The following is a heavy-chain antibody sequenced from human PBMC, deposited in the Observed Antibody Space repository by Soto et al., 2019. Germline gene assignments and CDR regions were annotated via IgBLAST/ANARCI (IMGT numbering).Heavy chain of an antibody. V-gene: IGHV3-7*05. CDR3: ASYRVSYAMDV. J-gene: IGHJ6*02. Sequence: EVQLVESGGGLVQPGGSLRLSCTVSGFTFGNYSMTWVRQAPGKGLEWVANMNQNGSEKYYVDSVKGRFAISRDNAKNSLYLQMNSLSAEDTAVYYCASYRVSYAMDVWGQGTTVTVSS. CDR1: GFTFGNYS. CDR2: MNQNGSEK.